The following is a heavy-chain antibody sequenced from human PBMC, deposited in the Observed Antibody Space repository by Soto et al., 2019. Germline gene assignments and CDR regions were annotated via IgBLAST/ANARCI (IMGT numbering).Heavy chain of an antibody. Sequence: TLSLTCTVSGGSVSSGSYYWSWIRQPPGKGLEWIGYIYYSGSTNYNPSLKSRVTISVDTSKNQFSLKLSSVTAADTAVYYCARDLIRNYGMDVWGQGTTVTVSS. CDR2: IYYSGST. D-gene: IGHD3-22*01. J-gene: IGHJ6*02. CDR1: GGSVSSGSYY. V-gene: IGHV4-61*01. CDR3: ARDLIRNYGMDV.